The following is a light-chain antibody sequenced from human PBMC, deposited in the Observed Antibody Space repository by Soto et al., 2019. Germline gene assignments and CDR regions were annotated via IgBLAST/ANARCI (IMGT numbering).Light chain of an antibody. J-gene: IGLJ2*01. CDR3: ATWDGSLPGEV. CDR2: DNN. V-gene: IGLV2-14*01. Sequence: QSALTQPASVSGSPGQSITISCTGTSSDVGGHNSVAWYQHNPGKAPKLMIYDNNKRPSGIPDRFSGSKSGTSGTLDITGLQTGDEADYYCATWDGSLPGEVFGGGTKVTVL. CDR1: SSDVGGHNS.